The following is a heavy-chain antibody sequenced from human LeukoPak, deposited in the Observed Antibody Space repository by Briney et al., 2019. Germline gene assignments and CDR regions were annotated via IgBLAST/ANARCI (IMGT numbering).Heavy chain of an antibody. V-gene: IGHV4-59*01. CDR3: ARDARHCDFWSGSLLSTEYYYMDV. J-gene: IGHJ6*03. Sequence: SETLSLTCTVSGGSISSYYWSWIRQPPGKGLEWIGYIYYSRSTNYNPSLKSRVTISVDTSKNQFSLKLSSVTAADTAVYYCARDARHCDFWSGSLLSTEYYYMDVWGKGTTVTVSS. D-gene: IGHD3-3*01. CDR2: IYYSRST. CDR1: GGSISSYY.